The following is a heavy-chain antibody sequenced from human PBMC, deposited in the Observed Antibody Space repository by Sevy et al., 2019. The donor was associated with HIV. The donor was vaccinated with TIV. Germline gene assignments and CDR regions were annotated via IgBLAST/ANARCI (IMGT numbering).Heavy chain of an antibody. J-gene: IGHJ4*02. CDR1: RFTLRSYA. CDR3: AKDVRYDSSGYFDY. V-gene: IGHV3-23*01. CDR2: IRGSGVST. Sequence: GGSLRLSCAASRFTLRSYAMSWVRQAPGKVLEWVSAIRGSGVSTYYADSVKGRFTISRDNSKNTLYLQMSSLRAEDTAVYYCAKDVRYDSSGYFDYWGQGILVTVSS. D-gene: IGHD3-22*01.